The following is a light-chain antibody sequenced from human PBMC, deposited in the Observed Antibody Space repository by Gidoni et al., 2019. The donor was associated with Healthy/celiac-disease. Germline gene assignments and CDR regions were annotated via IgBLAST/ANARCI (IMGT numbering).Light chain of an antibody. V-gene: IGKV3-20*01. CDR3: QQYGSSPLIT. CDR2: GAS. Sequence: EIVLTQSPGTLSLSPGERATLSCRASQRVSSSYLAWYQQKPGQAPRLLISGASSRATGIPDRFRGSGSGTDFTLTISRLEPEDFAVYYCQQYGSSPLITFGQGTRLEIK. J-gene: IGKJ5*01. CDR1: QRVSSSY.